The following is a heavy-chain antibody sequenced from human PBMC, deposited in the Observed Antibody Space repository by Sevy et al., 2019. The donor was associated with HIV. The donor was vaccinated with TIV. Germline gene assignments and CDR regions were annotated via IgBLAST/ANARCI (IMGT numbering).Heavy chain of an antibody. CDR1: GFTFSGSA. CDR3: TSLSVAYYYGMDV. V-gene: IGHV3-73*01. D-gene: IGHD6-19*01. J-gene: IGHJ6*02. CDR2: IRSKANSYAT. Sequence: GGSLRLSCVASGFTFSGSAMHWVRQASGKGLEWVGRIRSKANSYATAYAASVKGRFTISRDDSKNTAYLQMNSLKTEDTAVYYCTSLSVAYYYGMDVWGQGTTVTVSS.